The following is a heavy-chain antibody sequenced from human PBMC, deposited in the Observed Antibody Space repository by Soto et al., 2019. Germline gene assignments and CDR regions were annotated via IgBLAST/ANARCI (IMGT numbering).Heavy chain of an antibody. CDR3: ARRKLTLSGSLDY. CDR2: IYYSGST. V-gene: IGHV4-39*01. Sequence: PSETLALTCTVSGGSISSSSYYWGWIRQPPGKGLEWIGSIYYSGSTYYNPSLKSRVTISVDTSKNQFSLKLSSVTAADTAVYYCARRKLTLSGSLDYWGQGTLVTVSS. J-gene: IGHJ4*02. D-gene: IGHD1-26*01. CDR1: GGSISSSSYY.